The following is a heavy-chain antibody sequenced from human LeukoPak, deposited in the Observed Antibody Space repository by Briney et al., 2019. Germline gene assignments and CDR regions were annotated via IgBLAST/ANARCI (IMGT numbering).Heavy chain of an antibody. Sequence: ASVKVSCKASGYTFTSCAMHWVRQAPGQRLEWMGWINAGNGNTKYSQKFQGRVTITRDTSASTAYMELSSLRSEDTAVYYCARDGDYGDYGVNWFDPWGQGTLVTVSS. CDR3: ARDGDYGDYGVNWFDP. J-gene: IGHJ5*02. V-gene: IGHV1-3*01. D-gene: IGHD4-17*01. CDR2: INAGNGNT. CDR1: GYTFTSCA.